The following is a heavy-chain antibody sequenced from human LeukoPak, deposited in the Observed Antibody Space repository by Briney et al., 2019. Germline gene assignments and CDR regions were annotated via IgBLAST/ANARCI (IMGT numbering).Heavy chain of an antibody. J-gene: IGHJ3*02. CDR1: GGSFSGYY. CDR2: INHSGST. D-gene: IGHD5-18*01. V-gene: IGHV4-34*01. CDR3: ARSLDTAMVAAFDI. Sequence: SETLSLTCAVYGGSFSGYYWSWIRQPPGKGLKWIGEINHSGSTNYNPSLKSRVTISVDTSKNQFSLKLSSVTAAGTAVYYCARSLDTAMVAAFDIWGQGTMVTVSS.